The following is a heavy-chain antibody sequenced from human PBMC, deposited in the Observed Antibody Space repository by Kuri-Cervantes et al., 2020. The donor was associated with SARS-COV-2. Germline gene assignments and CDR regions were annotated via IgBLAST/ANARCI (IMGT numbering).Heavy chain of an antibody. CDR2: INPSGGST. J-gene: IGHJ5*02. CDR1: GYTFTSYY. V-gene: IGHV1-46*01. CDR3: ARLTIFGVDPGWFDP. Sequence: ASVQVSCKASGYTFTSYYMHWVRQAPGQGLEWMGIINPSGGSTSYAQKFQGRVTMTRDTSTSTVYMELSSLRSEDTAVYYCARLTIFGVDPGWFDPWGQGTLVTVSS. D-gene: IGHD3-3*01.